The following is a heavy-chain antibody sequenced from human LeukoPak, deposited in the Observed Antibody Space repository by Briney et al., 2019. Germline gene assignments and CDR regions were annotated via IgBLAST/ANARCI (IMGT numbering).Heavy chain of an antibody. Sequence: SETLSLTCAVYGGSFSGYYWSWIRQPPGKGLEWIGEMNHSGSTNYNPSLKSRVTISVDTSKNQFSLELSSVTAADTAVYYCARLTKNDSGTYRFGKKKRGYMDVWGKGTTVTISS. CDR2: MNHSGST. J-gene: IGHJ6*03. D-gene: IGHD3-10*01. CDR1: GGSFSGYY. V-gene: IGHV4-34*01. CDR3: ARLTKNDSGTYRFGKKKRGYMDV.